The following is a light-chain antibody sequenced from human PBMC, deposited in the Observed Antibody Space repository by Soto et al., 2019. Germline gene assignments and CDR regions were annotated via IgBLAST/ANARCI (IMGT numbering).Light chain of an antibody. J-gene: IGKJ1*01. CDR3: QQYYSYPRT. Sequence: AIRMTQSPSSLSASTGDRVTITCRARQGISSYLAWYQQKPGKAPKLLIYAASTLQSGVPSRFSGSGSGTDFTLTISCLQSEDYATYYCQQYYSYPRTCGQGTKVEIK. V-gene: IGKV1-8*01. CDR1: QGISSY. CDR2: AAS.